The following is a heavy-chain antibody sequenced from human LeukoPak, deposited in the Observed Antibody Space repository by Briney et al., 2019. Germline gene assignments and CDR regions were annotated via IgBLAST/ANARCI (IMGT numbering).Heavy chain of an antibody. CDR3: ARCASGFDS. Sequence: SETLSLTCTVSGDSVNSGTYYWNWIRQPPGKGLEWIGYIYYSGNTKYNPSLKSRVTISLDTSKNQFSLNLSSVTAADTAMYYCARCASGFDSWGQGTLVTVSS. J-gene: IGHJ4*02. D-gene: IGHD1-1*01. CDR2: IYYSGNT. CDR1: GDSVNSGTYY. V-gene: IGHV4-61*01.